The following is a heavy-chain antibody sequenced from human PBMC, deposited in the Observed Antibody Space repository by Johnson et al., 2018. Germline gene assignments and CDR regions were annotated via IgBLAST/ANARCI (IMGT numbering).Heavy chain of an antibody. CDR2: ISYDGSNK. CDR1: GFTFSSYG. CDR3: AKKLPPPTGITMVRGVIMAGAFDI. V-gene: IGHV3-30*18. D-gene: IGHD3-10*01. Sequence: QVQLVESGGGVVQPGRSLRLSCAASGFTFSSYGMHWVRQAPGKALEWVAVISYDGSNKYYADYVKGRFPISRDHYKTTLYLQMNSLRAEDTAVYYCAKKLPPPTGITMVRGVIMAGAFDIWGQGTMVTVSS. J-gene: IGHJ3*02.